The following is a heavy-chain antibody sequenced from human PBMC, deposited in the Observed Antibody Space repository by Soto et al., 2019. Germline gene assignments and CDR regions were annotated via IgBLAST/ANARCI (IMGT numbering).Heavy chain of an antibody. CDR1: GYTFTSYY. V-gene: IGHV1-46*03. CDR3: ARWLGDPVAAAGLYYFDY. CDR2: INPSGGST. Sequence: GASVKVSCKASGYTFTSYYMHWVRQAPGQGLEWMGIINPSGGSTSYAQKFQGRVTMTRDTSTSTVYMELGSLRSEDTAVYYCARWLGDPVAAAGLYYFDYWGQGTLVTVSS. D-gene: IGHD6-13*01. J-gene: IGHJ4*02.